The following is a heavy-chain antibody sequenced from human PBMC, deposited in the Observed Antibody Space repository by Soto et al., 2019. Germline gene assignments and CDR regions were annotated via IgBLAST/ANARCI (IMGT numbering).Heavy chain of an antibody. CDR1: GGTFSPNY. Sequence: SETLSLTCTVSGGTFSPNYWSWIRQPPGKGLEWVGYIYYGGTTSYNPSLKSRITISPDTSNNQVSLQPNSVTPDDTAVYYCVRLIGNSWLETWGQGTLVTVSS. CDR3: VRLIGNSWLET. CDR2: IYYGGTT. V-gene: IGHV4-59*08. J-gene: IGHJ5*02.